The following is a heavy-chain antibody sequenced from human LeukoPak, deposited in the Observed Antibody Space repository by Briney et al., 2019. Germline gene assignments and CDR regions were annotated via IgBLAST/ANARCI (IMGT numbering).Heavy chain of an antibody. J-gene: IGHJ4*02. D-gene: IGHD1-26*01. CDR3: AKDRSIGTYYTFDH. Sequence: PGGSLRLSCAASGFTFSTYGMSWVRQAPGKGLEWVSAISGSGGSTHYADSVKGRFTVSGGNSKNTLYLQMSSLTAADTAVYYCAKDRSIGTYYTFDHWGQGTLVTVSS. CDR1: GFTFSTYG. CDR2: ISGSGGST. V-gene: IGHV3-23*01.